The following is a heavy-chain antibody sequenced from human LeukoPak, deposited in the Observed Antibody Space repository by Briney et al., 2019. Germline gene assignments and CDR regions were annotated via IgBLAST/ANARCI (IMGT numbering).Heavy chain of an antibody. J-gene: IGHJ3*02. CDR3: ARPYSSGWYGAFDI. CDR1: GGSISNDY. CDR2: FYYSEST. V-gene: IGHV4-59*01. D-gene: IGHD6-19*01. Sequence: SETLSLTCTVSGGSISNDYWSWIRQPPRKGLEWIGYFYYSESTNYNPSLKSRVTISVDTSKNQFSLKLNSVTAADTAVYYCARPYSSGWYGAFDIWGQGTMVTVSS.